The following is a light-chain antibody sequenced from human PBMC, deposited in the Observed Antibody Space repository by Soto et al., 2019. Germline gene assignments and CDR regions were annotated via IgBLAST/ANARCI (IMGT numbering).Light chain of an antibody. CDR1: SSDVGGYNY. CDR3: SSYTSSSTLVV. V-gene: IGLV2-14*01. J-gene: IGLJ2*01. CDR2: DVS. Sequence: QSALTQPASVSGSPGQSITISCTGTSSDVGGYNYVSWYQQHPGKAPKLMIYDVSNRPPGASNRFSGSKSGNTASLTISGLQAEDEADYYCSSYTSSSTLVVFGGGTKLTVL.